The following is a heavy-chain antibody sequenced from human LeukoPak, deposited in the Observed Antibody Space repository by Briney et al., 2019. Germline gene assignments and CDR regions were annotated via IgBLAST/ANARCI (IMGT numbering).Heavy chain of an antibody. CDR2: ISSSGSTI. J-gene: IGHJ4*02. Sequence: GGSLRLSCAASGFTFSSYEMNWVRQAPGKGLEWVSYISSSGSTIYYADPVKGRFTISRDNAKNSLYLQMNSLRAEDTAVYYCARDVGECFDYWGQGTLVTVSS. CDR1: GFTFSSYE. V-gene: IGHV3-48*03. D-gene: IGHD3-16*01. CDR3: ARDVGECFDY.